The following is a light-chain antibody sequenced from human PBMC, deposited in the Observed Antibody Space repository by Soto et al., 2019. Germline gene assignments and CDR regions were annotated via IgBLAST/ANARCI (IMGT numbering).Light chain of an antibody. J-gene: IGKJ1*01. CDR1: QSVSSYS. CDR2: GAS. CDR3: HYGNSPPWT. V-gene: IGKV3-20*01. Sequence: EIVCAHSPGSLTSSPVKRATLSCRTSQSVSSYSLAWYQQKPGQAPRLLIGGASSRATGIPDRFSGSGSGTDFTLTISRLEPEDFAVYYCHYGNSPPWTFGQGTKVDIK.